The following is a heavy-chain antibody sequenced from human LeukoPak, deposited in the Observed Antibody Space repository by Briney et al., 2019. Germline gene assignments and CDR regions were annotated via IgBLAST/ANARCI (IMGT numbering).Heavy chain of an antibody. CDR2: ISDSGSAT. V-gene: IGHV3-23*01. J-gene: IGHJ5*02. CDR3: AKESRYYP. D-gene: IGHD1-14*01. CDR1: EFSFSSYA. Sequence: PGGSLRLSCAASEFSFSSYAMVWVRQAPGKGLEWVSSISDSGSATYYADFVRGRFTISRDNSKNTLSLQLNSLRAEDTAVYYCAKESRYYPWGQGTLVTVSS.